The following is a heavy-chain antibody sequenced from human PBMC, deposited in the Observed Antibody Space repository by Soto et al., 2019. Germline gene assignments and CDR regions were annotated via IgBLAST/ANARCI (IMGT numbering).Heavy chain of an antibody. CDR2: ISGSGGST. CDR3: AKDVSYLGITIPLDAFDI. D-gene: IGHD3-3*01. CDR1: GFTFSSYA. Sequence: HPGGSLRLSCAASGFTFSSYAMSWVRQAPGKGLEWVSAISGSGGSTYYADSVKGRFTISRDNSKNTLYLQMNSLRAEDTAVYYCAKDVSYLGITIPLDAFDIWGQGTMVTVSS. J-gene: IGHJ3*02. V-gene: IGHV3-23*01.